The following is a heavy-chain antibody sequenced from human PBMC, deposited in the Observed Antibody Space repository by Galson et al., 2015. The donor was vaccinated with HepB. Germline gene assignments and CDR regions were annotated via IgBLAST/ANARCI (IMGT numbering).Heavy chain of an antibody. V-gene: IGHV5-51*01. J-gene: IGHJ3*02. CDR1: GYSFTSYW. CDR2: IYPGDSDT. Sequence: QSGAEVKKPGESLKISCKGSGYSFTSYWIGWVRQMPGKGLEWMGIIYPGDSDTRYSPSFQGQVTISADKSISTAYLQWSSLKASDTAMYYCARHAIQLWLYDAFDIWGQGTMVTVSS. D-gene: IGHD5-18*01. CDR3: ARHAIQLWLYDAFDI.